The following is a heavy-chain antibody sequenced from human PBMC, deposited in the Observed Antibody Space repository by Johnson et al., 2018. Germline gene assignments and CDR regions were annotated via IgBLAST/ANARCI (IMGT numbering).Heavy chain of an antibody. V-gene: IGHV4-34*01. D-gene: IGHD4-11*01. CDR1: GGSFSGYY. CDR2: INHSGST. CDR3: ARHPYSNYGANYYYSSMDV. Sequence: QVQLQQWGAGLLKPSETLSLTCAVYGGSFSGYYWSWIRQPPGKGLEWFGEINHSGSTNYNPSLKRRVTISVDTSKNQFSLKLSSGTAADTAVYYFARHPYSNYGANYYYSSMDVGGKGTTVTVSS. J-gene: IGHJ6*03.